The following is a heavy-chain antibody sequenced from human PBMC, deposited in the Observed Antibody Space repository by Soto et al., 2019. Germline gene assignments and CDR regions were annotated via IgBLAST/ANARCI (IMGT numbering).Heavy chain of an antibody. J-gene: IGHJ5*02. V-gene: IGHV1-69*13. CDR1: GGTFSSYA. CDR2: IIPIFGTA. Sequence: SVKVSCKASGGTFSSYAISWVRQAPGQGLEWMGGIIPIFGTANYAQKFQGRVTITADESTSTAYMELSSLRSEDTAVYYCARDRSLGGRITISGVARGGFDPWGQGTLVTVSS. CDR3: ARDRSLGGRITISGVARGGFDP. D-gene: IGHD3-3*01.